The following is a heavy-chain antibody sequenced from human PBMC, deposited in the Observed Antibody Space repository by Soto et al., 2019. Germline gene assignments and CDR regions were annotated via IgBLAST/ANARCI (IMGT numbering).Heavy chain of an antibody. CDR3: ARDAKSVETTGGFDY. V-gene: IGHV3-33*01. CDR2: IWFDGSNK. CDR1: GFIFSSYG. Sequence: QVQLVDSGGGVVQPGRSLRLSCAASGFIFSSYGMHWVRQAPGKGLEWVAGIWFDGSNKYYADSVKGRFTISRDNSRNTLYLQMNGLRAADTAVYYCARDAKSVETTGGFDYWGQGTLVTVSS. J-gene: IGHJ4*02. D-gene: IGHD1-26*01.